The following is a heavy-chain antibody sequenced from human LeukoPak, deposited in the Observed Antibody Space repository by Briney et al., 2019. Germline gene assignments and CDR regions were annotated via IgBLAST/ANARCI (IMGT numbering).Heavy chain of an antibody. CDR3: ARDQGQGVDFFDF. Sequence: GGSLRLSCAASGFTFDDYGMNWVRQVPGKGLEWVSGINWSGVITEYADSVRGRFTISRDNAKSSLYLQMNSLRAEDTALYYCARDQGQGVDFFDFWGQGVLVTVSS. CDR2: INWSGVIT. J-gene: IGHJ4*02. V-gene: IGHV3-20*04. D-gene: IGHD2-15*01. CDR1: GFTFDDYG.